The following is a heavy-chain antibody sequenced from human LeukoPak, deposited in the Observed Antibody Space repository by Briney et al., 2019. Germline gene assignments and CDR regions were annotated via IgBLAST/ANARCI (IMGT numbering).Heavy chain of an antibody. V-gene: IGHV1-46*01. CDR3: ARAPAPLTNFGPGYYYGMDV. Sequence: ASVKVSCKASGYTFTSYHMHWVRQAPGQGLEWMGIINPSGGSTSYAQKFQGRVTMTRDTSTSTVYMELSSLRSEDTAVYYCARAPAPLTNFGPGYYYGMDVWGQGTTVTVSS. J-gene: IGHJ6*02. CDR1: GYTFTSYH. D-gene: IGHD1-1*01. CDR2: INPSGGST.